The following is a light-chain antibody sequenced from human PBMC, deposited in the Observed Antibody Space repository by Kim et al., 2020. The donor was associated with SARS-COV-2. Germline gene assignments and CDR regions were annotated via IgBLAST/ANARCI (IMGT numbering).Light chain of an antibody. CDR2: GNN. CDR1: SNTVGNQG. Sequence: RQTATLTCTGNSNTVGNQGAAWLQQHQGHPPKLLSYGNNNRPSGISQRFSASRSGNTASLTITGLQPEDEADSYCAALDSSLSARVFGGGTNLTVL. CDR3: AALDSSLSARV. J-gene: IGLJ3*02. V-gene: IGLV10-54*02.